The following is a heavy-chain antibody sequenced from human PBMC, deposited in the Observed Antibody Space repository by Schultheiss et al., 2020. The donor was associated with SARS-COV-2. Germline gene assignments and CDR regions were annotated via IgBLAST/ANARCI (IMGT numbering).Heavy chain of an antibody. J-gene: IGHJ4*02. CDR2: VSWNGSRT. V-gene: IGHV3-35*01. CDR1: GFTFSNSD. CDR3: ASWSSFAQKDYGDPFDY. D-gene: IGHD4-17*01. Sequence: GESLKISCAASGFTFSNSDMNWVHQAPGKGLEWVSGVSWNGSRTHYADSVKGRFIISRDNSKNTLYLQMNSLRAEDTAVYYCASWSSFAQKDYGDPFDYWGQGTLVTVSS.